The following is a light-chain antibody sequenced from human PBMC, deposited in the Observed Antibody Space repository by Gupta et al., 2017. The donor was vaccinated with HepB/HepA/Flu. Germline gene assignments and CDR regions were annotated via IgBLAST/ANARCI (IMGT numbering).Light chain of an antibody. CDR3: NSRDSSGNHLV. CDR2: GKN. J-gene: IGLJ2*01. CDR1: SLRSYY. Sequence: SSELTQAPAVSVALGQTVRSTCQGDSLRSYYASWYPQKPGQAPVLVIYGKNNRPPGIPDRFSGSSSGNTASLTITGAQAEDEADYYCNSRDSSGNHLVFGGGTKLTVL. V-gene: IGLV3-19*01.